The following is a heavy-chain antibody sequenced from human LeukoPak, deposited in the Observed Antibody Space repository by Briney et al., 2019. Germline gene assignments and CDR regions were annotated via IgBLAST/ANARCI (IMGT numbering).Heavy chain of an antibody. CDR2: ISSSGDAT. J-gene: IGHJ4*02. D-gene: IGHD3-22*01. CDR3: ATRKFYQTKPYYYYYFDF. Sequence: PGGSLRLSCAASGFTFSSHAMSWVRQAPGRGLEWGSGISSSGDATYYADSVRGRFTISRDNSRNTLYPQINSLRAEDTAAYYCATRKFYQTKPYYYYYFDFWGQGSLVTVPS. CDR1: GFTFSSHA. V-gene: IGHV3-23*01.